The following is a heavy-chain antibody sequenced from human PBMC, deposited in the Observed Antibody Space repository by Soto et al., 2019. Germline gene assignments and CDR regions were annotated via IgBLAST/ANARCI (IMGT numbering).Heavy chain of an antibody. CDR3: ARTGIMITFGGVILNCFGP. CDR2: IYYSGST. Sequence: PSETLSLTCTVSGGSVSSVSYYWSWIRQPPGKGLEWIGYIYYSGSTNYNPSLKSRVTISVDTSKNQFSLKLSSVTAADTAVYYCARTGIMITFGGVILNCFGPRGQGTLVTVPS. V-gene: IGHV4-61*01. CDR1: GGSVSSVSYY. D-gene: IGHD3-16*02. J-gene: IGHJ5*02.